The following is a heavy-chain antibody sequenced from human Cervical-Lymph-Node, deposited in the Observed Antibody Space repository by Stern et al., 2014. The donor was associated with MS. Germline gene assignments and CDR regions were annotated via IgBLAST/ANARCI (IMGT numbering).Heavy chain of an antibody. D-gene: IGHD3-3*01. V-gene: IGHV4-4*02. Sequence: VQLVESGPRLVTPSGTLSLTCAVSGASFISTTWWNWVRQSPGKGLEWIGEISHSGSTNYNPSPKSRVTMSVDKSKKQFSLKLSSMTAADTAVYYCARGYYRYFFDYWGQGTLVTVSS. CDR3: ARGYYRYFFDY. CDR2: ISHSGST. CDR1: GASFISTTW. J-gene: IGHJ4*02.